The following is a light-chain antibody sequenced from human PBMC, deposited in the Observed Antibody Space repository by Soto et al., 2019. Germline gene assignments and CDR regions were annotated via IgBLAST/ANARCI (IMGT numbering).Light chain of an antibody. Sequence: DIVMTQSPEYLAVSLGERATINCRSSQSILYSSNNKNLIAWYQQKPGQPPKLLIYWASTRQSGVPDRFSGSGSGRDLTLTISSLQAEDVAVDYCQQYYSPPRYTFGQGTRLGIK. CDR2: WAS. J-gene: IGKJ2*01. V-gene: IGKV4-1*01. CDR1: QSILYSSNNKNL. CDR3: QQYYSPPRYT.